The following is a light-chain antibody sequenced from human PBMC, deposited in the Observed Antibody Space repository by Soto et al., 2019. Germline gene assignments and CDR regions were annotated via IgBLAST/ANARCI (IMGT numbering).Light chain of an antibody. CDR3: RQYGSSPSYT. V-gene: IGKV3-20*01. CDR2: GAS. Sequence: EIVLTQSPGTLSLSPGERATLSCRASQSVSSSSYLAWYPQKPGQAPRLLIYGASSRATGIPDRFSGSGSATDFTLTISRLAPEDFAVYYCRQYGSSPSYTFGQGTKLEIK. J-gene: IGKJ2*01. CDR1: QSVSSSSY.